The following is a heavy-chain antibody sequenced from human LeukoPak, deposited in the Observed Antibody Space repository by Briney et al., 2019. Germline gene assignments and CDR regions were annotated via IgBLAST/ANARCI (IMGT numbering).Heavy chain of an antibody. CDR2: INPNSGGT. V-gene: IGHV1-2*02. D-gene: IGHD3-10*01. CDR3: ARSWITMVRGVNRNWFDP. J-gene: IGHJ5*02. CDR1: GYTFTGYY. Sequence: GASVKVSCKASGYTFTGYYMHWVRQAPGQGLEWMGWINPNSGGTNYAQKFQGRVTMTRDTSISTAYMELSRLRSDDTAVYYCARSWITMVRGVNRNWFDPWGQGTLVTVSS.